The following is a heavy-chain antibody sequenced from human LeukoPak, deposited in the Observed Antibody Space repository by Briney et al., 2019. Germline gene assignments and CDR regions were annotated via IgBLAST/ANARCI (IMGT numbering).Heavy chain of an antibody. D-gene: IGHD1-26*01. Sequence: SETLSLTCAVYGGSFSGYYWSWIRQHPGKGLEWIGYIYYSGSTYYNPSLKSRVTISVDTSKNQFSLKLSSVTAADTAVYYCAGSKSYGRVDYWGQGTLVTVSS. CDR2: IYYSGST. J-gene: IGHJ4*02. V-gene: IGHV4-31*11. CDR1: GGSFSGYY. CDR3: AGSKSYGRVDY.